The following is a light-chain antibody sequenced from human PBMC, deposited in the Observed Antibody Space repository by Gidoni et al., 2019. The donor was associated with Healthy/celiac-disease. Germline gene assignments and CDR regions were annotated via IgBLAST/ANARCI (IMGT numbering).Light chain of an antibody. Sequence: DIQMTQSPSSLSASVGDRVTITCRASQSIRSYLNWYQQKPGKAPKLLNYAASSLQRGVPSRFSGSGSGTDFTLTIRRLQPEDFATYYCQQSYSTPPTCGQGTKLEIK. CDR3: QQSYSTPPT. CDR1: QSIRSY. CDR2: AAS. V-gene: IGKV1-39*01. J-gene: IGKJ2*01.